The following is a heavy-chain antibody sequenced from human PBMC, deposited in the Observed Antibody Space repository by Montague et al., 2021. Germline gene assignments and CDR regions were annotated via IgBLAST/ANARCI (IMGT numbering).Heavy chain of an antibody. CDR2: VYYRERT. CDR3: ASLTLRPFEP. D-gene: IGHD2-15*01. CDR1: DGSIICSRSY. Sequence: SETLSLTCAFSDGSIICSRSYSCWIPPPPATALECIGSVYYRERTSYTRSLESLVTISVDTSKSQYSLKLSSVTAADTAVYYCASLTLRPFEPWGQGTLVTLT. J-gene: IGHJ5*02. V-gene: IGHV4-39*01.